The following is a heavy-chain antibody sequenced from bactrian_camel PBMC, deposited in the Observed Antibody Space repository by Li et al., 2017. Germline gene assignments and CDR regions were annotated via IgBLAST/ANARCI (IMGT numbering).Heavy chain of an antibody. CDR2: VYFGGGRT. D-gene: IGHD3*01. V-gene: IGHV3S40*01. CDR3: KSHTACSETYCPAPCRNIDY. J-gene: IGHJ4*01. Sequence: VQLVESGGGSVQPGGSLRLSCDASGYTYSSNCMGWFRQAPGKEREGVAFVYFGGGRTYYADSVKGRFTVSQDAATNTAYLQMNSLKPSDTTVYYCKSHTACSETYCPAPCRNIDYWGQGTQVTVS. CDR1: GYTYSSNC.